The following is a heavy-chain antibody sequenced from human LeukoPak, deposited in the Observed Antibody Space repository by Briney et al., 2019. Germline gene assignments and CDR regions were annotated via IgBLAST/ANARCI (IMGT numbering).Heavy chain of an antibody. J-gene: IGHJ4*02. CDR2: IRYDGSNK. Sequence: GGSLRLSCAASGFTFSSYGMHWVRQAPGKGLEWVAFIRYDGSNKYYADSVKGRFTISRDNSKNTLYLQMNSLRAEDTAVYYCAKPYQGPGYYDSSGCYLKYWGQGTLVTVSS. D-gene: IGHD3-22*01. CDR3: AKPYQGPGYYDSSGCYLKY. CDR1: GFTFSSYG. V-gene: IGHV3-30*02.